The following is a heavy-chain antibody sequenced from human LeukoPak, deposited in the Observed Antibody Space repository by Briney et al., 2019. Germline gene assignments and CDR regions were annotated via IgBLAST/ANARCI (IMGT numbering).Heavy chain of an antibody. CDR1: GGSIRSSYYY. D-gene: IGHD2-15*01. CDR2: IYDSGST. CDR3: ARGRGCSGGSCYADY. J-gene: IGHJ4*02. Sequence: SETLSLTCTVPGGSIRSSYYYWGWIRQPPGKGLEWIGSIYDSGSTYYNPSLKSRVTISVDTSKNQFSLKLSSVTAADTAVYYCARGRGCSGGSCYADYWGQGTLVTVSS. V-gene: IGHV4-39*07.